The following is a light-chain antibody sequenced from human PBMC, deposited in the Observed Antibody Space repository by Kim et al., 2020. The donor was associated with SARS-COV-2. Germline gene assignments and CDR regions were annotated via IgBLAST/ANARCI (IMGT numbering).Light chain of an antibody. CDR2: DAA. J-gene: IGKJ4*01. CDR1: HNVGII. CDR3: QQRGSWPPALT. Sequence: AKSATLHRRAIHNVGIILAWYQQTPSEAPRLLSYDAAIRAAGIPDTFSGSGSGTDFTLTLGGLAPEDFAIYYCQQRGSWPPALTFGGGTKVDIK. V-gene: IGKV3-11*01.